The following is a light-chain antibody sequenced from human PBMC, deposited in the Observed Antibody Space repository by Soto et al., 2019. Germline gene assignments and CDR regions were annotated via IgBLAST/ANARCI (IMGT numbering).Light chain of an antibody. CDR3: QQYNIWRSIT. J-gene: IGKJ5*01. CDR1: QSVGNK. V-gene: IGKV3-15*01. Sequence: EIMVTQSPATLSVSPGERATLSCRASQSVGNKVAWYQHKPGQTPRLIIYDISTRAAGVPARFSGSGYGTDFTLTISSLQSEDFAVYYCQQYNIWRSITFGQGTRLEI. CDR2: DIS.